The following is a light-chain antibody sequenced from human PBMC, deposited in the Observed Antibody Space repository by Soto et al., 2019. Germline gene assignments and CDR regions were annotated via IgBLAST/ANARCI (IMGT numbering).Light chain of an antibody. V-gene: IGKV3-11*01. CDR3: QQRLNWPPG. CDR2: DAS. J-gene: IGKJ1*01. Sequence: EIFLTQSPDTLSLSPGERATLTCRASQSVTNYIAWYQQRPGQAPRHLIYDASNRATGVPARFSGSRSGTDFTLTISDLEPADFGLYYCQQRLNWPPGFGQGTKVDIK. CDR1: QSVTNY.